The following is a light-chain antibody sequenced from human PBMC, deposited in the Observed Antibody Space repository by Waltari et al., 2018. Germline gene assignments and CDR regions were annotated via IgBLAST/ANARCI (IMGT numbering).Light chain of an antibody. J-gene: IGLJ3*02. CDR3: CSYAGSYTWV. CDR2: DVS. V-gene: IGLV2-11*01. Sequence: QSALTQPRPVSGSPGQSVTIPFTGTSSDVGGYNYVSWYQQHPGKAPKLIIYDVSKRPSGVPDRFSGSKSGNTASLTISGLQAEDEADYYCCSYAGSYTWVFGGGTKLTVL. CDR1: SSDVGGYNY.